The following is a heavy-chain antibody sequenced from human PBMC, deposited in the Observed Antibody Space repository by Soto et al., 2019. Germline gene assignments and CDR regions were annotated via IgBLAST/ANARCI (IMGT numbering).Heavy chain of an antibody. V-gene: IGHV3-33*01. CDR1: GFFFSAYV. D-gene: IGHD1-26*01. CDR3: ARLAYSNFLGGLDS. J-gene: IGHJ5*01. CDR2: VWNDGINK. Sequence: QGQLVESGGGVVQPGGSLRLPCEPSGFFFSAYVIPWVRQAPGKGLEWVAIVWNDGINKYYADSVKGRFTISRDNFKNTVDLQMNSLRVEDTAVYYCARLAYSNFLGGLDSWGQGTLVTASS.